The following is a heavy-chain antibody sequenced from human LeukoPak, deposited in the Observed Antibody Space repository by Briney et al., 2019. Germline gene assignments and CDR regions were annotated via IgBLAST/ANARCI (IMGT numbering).Heavy chain of an antibody. V-gene: IGHV1-8*01. CDR2: MNPNSGNT. J-gene: IGHJ4*02. CDR3: ARVQSGSGYYYDSSGIDY. D-gene: IGHD3-22*01. CDR1: GYTFTSYD. Sequence: ASVKVSCKASGYTFTSYDINWVRQATGQGLEWMGWMNPNSGNTGYAQKFQGRVTMTRNTSISTAYMELSSLRSEDTAVYYCARVQSGSGYYYDSSGIDYWGQGTLVTVSS.